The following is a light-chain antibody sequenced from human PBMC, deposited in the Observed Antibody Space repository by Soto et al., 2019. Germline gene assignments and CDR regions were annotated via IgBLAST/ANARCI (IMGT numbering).Light chain of an antibody. CDR3: GADHGSGSTFVYV. CDR1: SGYSNYK. Sequence: QPVLTQPPSASASLGASVTLTCTLSSGYSNYKVDWYQQRPGKGPRFVMRVGTGGIVGSKGDGIPDRFSVLGSGMNRYLTLKNLQEEAESPYPCGADHGSGSTFVYVFGTGTKFTAL. CDR2: VGTGGIVG. J-gene: IGLJ1*01. V-gene: IGLV9-49*01.